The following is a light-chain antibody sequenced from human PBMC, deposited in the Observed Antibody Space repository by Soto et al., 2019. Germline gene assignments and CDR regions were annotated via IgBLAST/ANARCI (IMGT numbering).Light chain of an antibody. CDR1: QSVSSY. J-gene: IGKJ4*01. Sequence: EIVLTQSPATLSLSPGERATLSCRASQSVSSYLAWYQQKPGQAPRLLIYDASNRATGIPARFSGSGSGTDFTLTNSSLEPEGFAVYYCQQRSNWPSTFGGGTKVEIK. CDR2: DAS. CDR3: QQRSNWPST. V-gene: IGKV3-11*01.